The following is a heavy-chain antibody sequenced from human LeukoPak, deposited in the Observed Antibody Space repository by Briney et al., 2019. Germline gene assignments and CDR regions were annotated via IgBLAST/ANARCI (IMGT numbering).Heavy chain of an antibody. CDR1: GFTFTNHI. V-gene: IGHV3-7*01. J-gene: IGHJ3*02. CDR3: AREGAAFDI. Sequence: GGSLRLSCAAPGFTFTNHIISTVRWAPGKGLEWVANMRKHGSDKFYADVVKGRFTISRDDAKQSVYVEMNSLGVEDTAVYYCAREGAAFDIWGQGTMVTVSS. CDR2: MRKHGSDK. D-gene: IGHD3-16*01.